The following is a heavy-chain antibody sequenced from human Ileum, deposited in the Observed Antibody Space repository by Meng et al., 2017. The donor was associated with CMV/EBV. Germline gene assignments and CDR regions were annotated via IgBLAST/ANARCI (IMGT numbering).Heavy chain of an antibody. CDR2: IYYSGST. Sequence: SETLSLTCTVSGGSISSGGYYWSWIRQHPGKGLEWIGSIYYSGSTYYNPSLKSRVTISVDTSKNQFSLKLSSVTAADTAVYYCARHLGEMATMKVDYYYGMDVWGQGTTVTVSS. V-gene: IGHV4-39*01. CDR3: ARHLGEMATMKVDYYYGMDV. D-gene: IGHD5-24*01. CDR1: GGSISSGGYY. J-gene: IGHJ6*02.